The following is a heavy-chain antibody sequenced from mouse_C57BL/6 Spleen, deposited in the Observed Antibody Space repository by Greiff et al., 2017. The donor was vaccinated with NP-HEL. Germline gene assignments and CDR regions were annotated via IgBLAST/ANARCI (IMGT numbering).Heavy chain of an antibody. Sequence: EVQLQQSGPELVKPGASVKISCKASGYTFTDYYMNWVKQSHGKSLEWIGDINPNNGGTSYNQKFKGKATLTVDKSSSTAYMELRSLTSEDSAVYYCASGGYYSPGDYWGQGTTLTVSS. CDR2: INPNNGGT. CDR3: ASGGYYSPGDY. V-gene: IGHV1-26*01. CDR1: GYTFTDYY. J-gene: IGHJ2*01. D-gene: IGHD2-3*01.